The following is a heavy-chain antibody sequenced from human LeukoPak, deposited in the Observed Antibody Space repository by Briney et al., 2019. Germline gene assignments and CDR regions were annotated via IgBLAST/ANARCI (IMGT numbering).Heavy chain of an antibody. CDR1: GGSISSSSYY. CDR3: AKDFSSASYTYYYYYMDV. J-gene: IGHJ6*03. Sequence: SETLSLTCTVSGGSISSSSYYWGWIRQPPGKGLEWIGSIYYSGNTYYNPSLKSRVTISLDTSKNQFSLKVSSVTAADTAIYYCAKDFSSASYTYYYYYMDVWGKGTTVTVSS. D-gene: IGHD6-25*01. V-gene: IGHV4-39*07. CDR2: IYYSGNT.